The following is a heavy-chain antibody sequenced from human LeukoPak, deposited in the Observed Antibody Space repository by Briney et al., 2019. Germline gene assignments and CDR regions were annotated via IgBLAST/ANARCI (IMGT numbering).Heavy chain of an antibody. CDR1: GFTFSDYW. J-gene: IGHJ4*02. D-gene: IGHD5-18*01. Sequence: GGSLRLSCAASGFTFSDYWMNWVRQAPGKGLEWVGRIKSKTDGGTTDYAAPVKGRFTISRDDSKNTLYLQMNSLKTEDTAVYYCTSDFVDTAMVTADNYWGQGTLVTVSS. V-gene: IGHV3-15*01. CDR2: IKSKTDGGTT. CDR3: TSDFVDTAMVTADNY.